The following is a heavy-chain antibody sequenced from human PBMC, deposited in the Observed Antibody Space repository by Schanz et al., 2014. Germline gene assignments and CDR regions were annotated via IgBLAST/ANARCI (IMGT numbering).Heavy chain of an antibody. Sequence: QVQLVQSGAEVKKPGASVKVSCKASGYRFTDYHIHWVRQAPGQGLEWMGWISPYNGNTKYAEKLEDRVTMTTDISTSTAYMQLRSLTSDDTAVYYCARVVRSDYLSELDFWGQGTQVIVSS. J-gene: IGHJ4*02. CDR1: GYRFTDYH. CDR2: ISPYNGNT. CDR3: ARVVRSDYLSELDF. V-gene: IGHV1-18*04. D-gene: IGHD4-17*01.